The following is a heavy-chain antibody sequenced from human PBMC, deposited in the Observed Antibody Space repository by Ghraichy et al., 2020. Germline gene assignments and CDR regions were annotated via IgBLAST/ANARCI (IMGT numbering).Heavy chain of an antibody. CDR3: ARFSGSYSDYDGMDV. V-gene: IGHV4-61*01. D-gene: IGHD1-26*01. CDR2: LFYGGDT. CDR1: GGSVSSGSYY. Sequence: SETPSLTCTVSGGSVSSGSYYWTWIRQPPGKGLEWIGYLFYGGDTIYNPSLRSRATISVDTSKNQFSLKVTSVTAADAAVYYCARFSGSYSDYDGMDVWGQGTTVTVSS. J-gene: IGHJ6*02.